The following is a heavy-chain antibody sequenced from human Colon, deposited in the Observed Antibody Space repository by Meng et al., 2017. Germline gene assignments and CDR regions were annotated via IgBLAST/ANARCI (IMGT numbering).Heavy chain of an antibody. CDR1: GASVSSGTHY. CDR3: AGGPWEFDY. J-gene: IGHJ4*02. D-gene: IGHD1-26*01. Sequence: VQLVGSWPGLPRPSWTLSLTCTVSGASVSSGTHYWSWIRQPPGKGLEYIAYVDYSGSTHYNPSLKSRVTMSVDTSKKQLSLKLSSVTAADTAVYYCAGGPWEFDYWGQGTLVTVSS. V-gene: IGHV4-61*01. CDR2: VDYSGST.